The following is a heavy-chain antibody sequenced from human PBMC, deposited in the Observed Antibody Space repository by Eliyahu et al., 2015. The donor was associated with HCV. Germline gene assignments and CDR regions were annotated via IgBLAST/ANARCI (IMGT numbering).Heavy chain of an antibody. D-gene: IGHD3-16*02. J-gene: IGHJ6*02. CDR3: VRDRSTTRYYYFGMDV. CDR2: ASASGNT. V-gene: IGHV4-59*13. CDR1: GGSISSYL. Sequence: QVQLQESGPGLVKPSETLSLTCNVSGGSISSYLWTWIRQPPGKGLEWIGYASASGNTDYSPSLKSRVTISVDTSKNRVSLQLTSVTAADTAVYFCVRDRSTTRYYYFGMDVWGPGTTVTVSS.